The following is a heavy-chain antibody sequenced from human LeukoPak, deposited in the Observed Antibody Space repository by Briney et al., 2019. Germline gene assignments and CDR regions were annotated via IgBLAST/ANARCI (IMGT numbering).Heavy chain of an antibody. J-gene: IGHJ5*02. D-gene: IGHD2-15*01. CDR3: ARRSCSGGSCYSGP. CDR1: GFTFSSYA. Sequence: GGSLRLSCAASGFTFSSYAMSWVRQAPGKGLEWVSAISGSGGSTYYADSVKGRFTISRDNVKNSLYLQMNSLRAEDTAVYYCARRSCSGGSCYSGPWGQGTLVTVSS. CDR2: ISGSGGST. V-gene: IGHV3-23*01.